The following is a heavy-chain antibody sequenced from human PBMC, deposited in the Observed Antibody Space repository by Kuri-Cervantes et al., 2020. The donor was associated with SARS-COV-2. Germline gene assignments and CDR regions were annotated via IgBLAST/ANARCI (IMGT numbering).Heavy chain of an antibody. J-gene: IGHJ6*02. CDR3: ARDGGTYYDFWSGYHGRGMDV. V-gene: IGHV1-69*04. Sequence: SVKVSCKASGGTFSSYAISWVRQAPGQGLEWMGRIIPILGIANYAQKFQGRVTITADKSTSTAYMELSSLRSEDTDVYYCARDGGTYYDFWSGYHGRGMDVWGQGTTVTVSS. CDR1: GGTFSSYA. D-gene: IGHD3-3*01. CDR2: IIPILGIA.